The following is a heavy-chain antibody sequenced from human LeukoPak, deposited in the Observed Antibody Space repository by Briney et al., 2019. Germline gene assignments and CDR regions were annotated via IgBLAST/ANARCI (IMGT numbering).Heavy chain of an antibody. CDR1: GGSISSYY. CDR2: IYYSGST. Sequence: PSETLSLTCTVSGGSISSYYWSWIRQPPGKGLEWIGYIYYSGSTNYNPSLKSRVTISVDTSKNQFSLKLSSVTAADTAVYYCARGGDYYDSSGYYSPFDYWGQGTLVTVSS. CDR3: ARGGDYYDSSGYYSPFDY. V-gene: IGHV4-59*01. D-gene: IGHD3-22*01. J-gene: IGHJ4*02.